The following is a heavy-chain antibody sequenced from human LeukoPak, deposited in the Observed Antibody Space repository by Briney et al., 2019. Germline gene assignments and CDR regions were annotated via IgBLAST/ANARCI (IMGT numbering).Heavy chain of an antibody. CDR2: ISHDGSNK. J-gene: IGHJ1*01. CDR3: ANGYHYTSNLYVHFQH. D-gene: IGHD6-13*01. CDR1: GFTFSSYG. Sequence: GGSLRLSCAASGFTFSSYGMHWVRQAPGKGLEWVAVISHDGSNKHYADSVKGRFTISRDNSKNTLYLQMNSLRAEDTAVYYCANGYHYTSNLYVHFQHWGQGTLVTVSS. V-gene: IGHV3-30*18.